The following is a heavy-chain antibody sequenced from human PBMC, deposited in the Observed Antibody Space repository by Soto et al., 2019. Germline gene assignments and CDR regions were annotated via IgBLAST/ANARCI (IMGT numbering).Heavy chain of an antibody. Sequence: QIQLVESGGGLVKPGGALRLSCEASGFTFSDFYMSWIRLAPGKGLEWLSYISPNSNYREYAESVKGRHTISRDNAKNSLSLQMNSLRVEDTAVYSCVRGGGGGQFDSWGQGAQVTVSS. V-gene: IGHV3-11*06. CDR2: ISPNSNYR. D-gene: IGHD2-21*01. J-gene: IGHJ4*02. CDR1: GFTFSDFY. CDR3: VRGGGGGQFDS.